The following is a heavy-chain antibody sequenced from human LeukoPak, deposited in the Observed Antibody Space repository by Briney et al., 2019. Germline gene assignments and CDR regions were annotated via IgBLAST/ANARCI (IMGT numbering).Heavy chain of an antibody. Sequence: GGSLRLSCAASGFTFSSYRMNWVRQAPGKGLEWVSYISSSSSTIYYADTVKGRFTISRDNAKNSLYLQMNSLRDEAMAVYYCAREQRWLQSLFDYWGQGTLVTVSS. D-gene: IGHD5-24*01. CDR1: GFTFSSYR. V-gene: IGHV3-48*02. CDR2: ISSSSSTI. J-gene: IGHJ4*02. CDR3: AREQRWLQSLFDY.